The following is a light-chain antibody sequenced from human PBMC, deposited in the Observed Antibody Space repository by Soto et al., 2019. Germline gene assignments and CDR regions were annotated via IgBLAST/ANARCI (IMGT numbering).Light chain of an antibody. CDR2: GAS. CDR1: QSVGAT. Sequence: EIVMTQSPVTLSVFPWERATLSCRASQSVGATVAWYHQRPGQAPRLLISGASTRATGVPARVSASGSGTASTLTITSLQSDDFGVYYCQQYADWPTTFGQGTRVEIK. CDR3: QQYADWPTT. J-gene: IGKJ1*01. V-gene: IGKV3-15*01.